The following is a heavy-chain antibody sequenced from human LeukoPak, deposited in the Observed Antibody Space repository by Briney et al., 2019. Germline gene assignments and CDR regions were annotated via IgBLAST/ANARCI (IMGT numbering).Heavy chain of an antibody. CDR3: ARDKWHSSSWFYNYYGMDV. J-gene: IGHJ6*02. CDR2: ISYDGSNK. V-gene: IGHV3-30*04. CDR1: GFTFSSYA. D-gene: IGHD6-13*01. Sequence: PGGSLRLSCAASGFTFSSYAMHWVRQAPGKGLEWVAVISYDGSNKYYADSVKGRFTISRDNSKNTLYLQMNSLRAEDTAVYYCARDKWHSSSWFYNYYGMDVWGQGTTVTVSS.